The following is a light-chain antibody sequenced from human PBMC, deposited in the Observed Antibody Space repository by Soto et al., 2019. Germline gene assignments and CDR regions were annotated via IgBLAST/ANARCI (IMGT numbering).Light chain of an antibody. CDR3: SSFTCSSTL. V-gene: IGLV2-14*01. Sequence: QSALTQPASVSGSPGQSITISCTGTSSDVGGYNYVSWYQQHPGKAPKLMIYDVSNRPSGVSNRFSGSKPGNTASLTISGLQAEDEADYYCSSFTCSSTLFGTGI. CDR1: SSDVGGYNY. J-gene: IGLJ1*01. CDR2: DVS.